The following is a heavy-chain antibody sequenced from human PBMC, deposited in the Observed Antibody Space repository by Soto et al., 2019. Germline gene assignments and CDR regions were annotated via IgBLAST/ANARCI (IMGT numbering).Heavy chain of an antibody. Sequence: QVQLQESGPGLVKPSQTLSLTCTVSGGSISSGGYYWSWIRQHPGKGLEWIGYIYYSGSTYYNPSLKSRVTISVDTSMNQFSLKLSSVTAADTAVYYCARSPQVGVATISVVDYWGQGTLVTVSS. CDR3: ARSPQVGVATISVVDY. CDR1: GGSISSGGYY. D-gene: IGHD5-12*01. V-gene: IGHV4-31*03. CDR2: IYYSGST. J-gene: IGHJ4*02.